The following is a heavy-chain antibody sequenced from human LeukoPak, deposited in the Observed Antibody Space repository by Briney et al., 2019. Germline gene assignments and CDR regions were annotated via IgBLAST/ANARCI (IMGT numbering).Heavy chain of an antibody. CDR3: ARGSSGWYSVAY. J-gene: IGHJ4*02. Sequence: GASVNVSCKASGYSLTSYYMHWVRQAPGQGLEWMGIINLNGGSTSYAQKFQGRVTMTRDTSTSTVYMELSSVGSEDTAECYCARGSSGWYSVAYWGQGTLVTVSS. CDR1: GYSLTSYY. CDR2: INLNGGST. D-gene: IGHD6-19*01. V-gene: IGHV1-46*01.